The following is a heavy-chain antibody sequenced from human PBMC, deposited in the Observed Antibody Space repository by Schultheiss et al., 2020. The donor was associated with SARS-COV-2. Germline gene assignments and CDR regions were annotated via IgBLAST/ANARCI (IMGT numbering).Heavy chain of an antibody. V-gene: IGHV3-48*03. J-gene: IGHJ6*02. D-gene: IGHD4-17*01. CDR2: ISSSGSSI. Sequence: GGSLRLSCAASGFTFSSNAMSWVRQAPGKGLEWVSYISSSGSSIYYADSVKGRFTISRDNAKNSLYLQMTSLRVEDTAVYYCARDITTTVTTTHYYYYGMDVWGQGTTVTVSS. CDR1: GFTFSSNA. CDR3: ARDITTTVTTTHYYYYGMDV.